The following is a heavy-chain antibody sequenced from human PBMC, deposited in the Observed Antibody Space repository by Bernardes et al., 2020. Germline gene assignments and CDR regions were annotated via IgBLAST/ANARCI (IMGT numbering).Heavy chain of an antibody. CDR1: GFTFSTYF. CDR3: ARPAIVGATGVARRYYFDY. CDR2: ISLNGGTT. J-gene: IGHJ4*02. Sequence: GGSLRLSCSASGFTFSTYFMNWVRQAPGKGLEYVSTISLNGGTTYYADSVKGRFTISRDKSISTAYLQWSSLKASETAMYYCARPAIVGATGVARRYYFDYWGQGTLVTVSS. V-gene: IGHV3-64*04. D-gene: IGHD1-26*01.